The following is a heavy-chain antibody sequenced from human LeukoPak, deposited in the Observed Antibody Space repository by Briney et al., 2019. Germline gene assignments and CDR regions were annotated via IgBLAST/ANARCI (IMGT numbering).Heavy chain of an antibody. CDR3: ARGGRYCSSTSCSKWWFDP. J-gene: IGHJ5*02. V-gene: IGHV3-21*01. Sequence: PGGSLRLSCAASGFTFSSYSMNWVRQAPGKGLEWVSSISSSSSYIYYADSVKGRFTISRDNAKNSLYLQMNSLRAEDTAVYYCARGGRYCSSTSCSKWWFDPWGQGTLVTVSS. D-gene: IGHD2-2*01. CDR1: GFTFSSYS. CDR2: ISSSSSYI.